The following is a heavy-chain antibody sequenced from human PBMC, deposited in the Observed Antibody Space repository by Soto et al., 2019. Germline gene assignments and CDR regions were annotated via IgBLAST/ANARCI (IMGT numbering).Heavy chain of an antibody. CDR3: AIPLDNAGSNFDY. CDR1: GYTFTGYY. D-gene: IGHD1-20*01. J-gene: IGHJ4*02. CDR2: INPHSGGT. Sequence: EASVKVSCKTSGYTFTGYYMHWVRQAPGQGLEWLGWINPHSGGTNSAQKFEGRVTMTRDTSIDTAYMELSRLRSDDTAVYYCAIPLDNAGSNFDYWGQGALVTVSS. V-gene: IGHV1-2*02.